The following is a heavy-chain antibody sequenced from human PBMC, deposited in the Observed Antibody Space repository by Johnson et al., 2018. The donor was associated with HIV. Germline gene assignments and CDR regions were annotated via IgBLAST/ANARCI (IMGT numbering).Heavy chain of an antibody. CDR3: ARVLGARGPGAFDI. V-gene: IGHV3-66*01. CDR2: IYSGGST. J-gene: IGHJ3*02. CDR1: GFTFDDYG. Sequence: VQLVESGGGLVQPGESLRLSCAASGFTFDDYGMSWVRQAPGKGLEWVSVIYSGGSTYYADSVKGRFTISRDNSKNTLYLQMNSLRAEDTAVYYCARVLGARGPGAFDIWGQGTMVTVSS.